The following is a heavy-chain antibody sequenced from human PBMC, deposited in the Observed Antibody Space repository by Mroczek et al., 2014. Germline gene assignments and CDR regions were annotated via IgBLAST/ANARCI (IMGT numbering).Heavy chain of an antibody. V-gene: IGHV3-30*18. D-gene: IGHD3-22*01. CDR1: GXTFSNYG. CDR3: VKELHSTGFGAFFDY. CDR2: YQMNGNTK. Sequence: ESGEGRWSSLGEGPVRLSCAASGXTFSNYGMQWVRQDVQARGLEWWQLYQMNGNTKFYADSVKGRFTISRDNSKNMMYLQMNSLRIEEMAVYYCVKELHSTGFGAFFDYRGQGALVTVSS. J-gene: IGHJ4*02.